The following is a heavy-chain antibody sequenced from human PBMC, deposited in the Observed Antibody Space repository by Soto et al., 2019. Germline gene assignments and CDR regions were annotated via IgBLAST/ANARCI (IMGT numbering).Heavy chain of an antibody. CDR2: IYYSGST. J-gene: IGHJ5*02. D-gene: IGHD2-15*01. CDR1: GGSISSYY. CDR3: ARDKWGYCSGGSCQEGSDWFDP. Sequence: SETLSLTCTVSGGSISSYYWSWIRQPPGKGLEWIGYIYYSGSTNYNPSLKSRVTISVDTSKNQFSLKLSSVTAADTAVYYCARDKWGYCSGGSCQEGSDWFDPWGQGTLVTVSS. V-gene: IGHV4-59*01.